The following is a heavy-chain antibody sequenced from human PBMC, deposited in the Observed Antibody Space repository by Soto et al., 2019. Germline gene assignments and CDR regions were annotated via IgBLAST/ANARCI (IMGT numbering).Heavy chain of an antibody. V-gene: IGHV3-48*02. CDR2: ISGTTDTI. J-gene: IGHJ4*02. D-gene: IGHD2-21*02. Sequence: GGSLRLSCAASGFTFKTFVMNWARQAPGKGLEWVSYISGTTDTINFADSVRGRFTISRDNAKNSMFLQMDSLRDADTAVYYCVRQRGVMTDFAYFDSWGQGTLVTVSS. CDR3: VRQRGVMTDFAYFDS. CDR1: GFTFKTFV.